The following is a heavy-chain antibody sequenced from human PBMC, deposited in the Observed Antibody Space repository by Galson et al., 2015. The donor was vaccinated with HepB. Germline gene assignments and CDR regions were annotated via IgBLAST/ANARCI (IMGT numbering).Heavy chain of an antibody. CDR1: GFTFSSYA. J-gene: IGHJ4*02. D-gene: IGHD3-22*01. V-gene: IGHV3-30*04. CDR2: ISYDGSNK. CDR3: ARNHRPHYYDSSGYPDY. Sequence: SLRLSCAASGFTFSSYAMHWVRQAPGKGLEWVAVISYDGSNKYYADSVKGRFTISRDNSKNTLYLQMNSLRAEDTAVYYCARNHRPHYYDSSGYPDYWGQGTLVTVSS.